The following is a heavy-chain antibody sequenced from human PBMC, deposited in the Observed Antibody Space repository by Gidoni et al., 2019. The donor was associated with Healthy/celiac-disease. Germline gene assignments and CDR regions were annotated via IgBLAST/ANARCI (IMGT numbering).Heavy chain of an antibody. V-gene: IGHV4-59*01. D-gene: IGHD1-26*01. J-gene: IGHJ4*02. Sequence: QVQLQESGPGLVKPSETLSLTCTVSGGSISSYYWSWIRQPPGKGLEWIGYIYYSGSTNYNPSLKSRVTISVDTSKNQFSLKLSSVTAADTAVYYCARWPRTTYSGFDYWGQGTLVTVSS. CDR3: ARWPRTTYSGFDY. CDR1: GGSISSYY. CDR2: IYYSGST.